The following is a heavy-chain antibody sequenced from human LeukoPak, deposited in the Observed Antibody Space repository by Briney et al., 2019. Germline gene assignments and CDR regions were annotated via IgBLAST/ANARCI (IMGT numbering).Heavy chain of an antibody. Sequence: SETLSLTCTVSGGSISSSSYYWGWIRQPPGKGLEWIGSIYYSGSTYYNPSLKSRVTISLDTSKNQFSLKLSSVTAADTAVYYCARDGARLGAYYYGMDVWGQGTTVTVSS. CDR1: GGSISSSSYY. J-gene: IGHJ6*02. D-gene: IGHD1-26*01. CDR2: IYYSGST. CDR3: ARDGARLGAYYYGMDV. V-gene: IGHV4-39*07.